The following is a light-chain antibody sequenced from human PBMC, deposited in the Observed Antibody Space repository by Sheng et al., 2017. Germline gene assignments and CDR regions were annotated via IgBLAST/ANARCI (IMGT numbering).Light chain of an antibody. J-gene: IGKJ3*01. CDR1: QDISHY. V-gene: IGKV1-33*01. CDR2: DAS. Sequence: DIQMTQSPSSLSASVGDRVTITCQASQDISHYLNWFQQKPGRAPELLIYDASNLEIGVPSRFSGGGSGTNFTFTISSLQPEDIATYYCQQYDDPLFTFGPGTKVDFK. CDR3: QQYDDPLFT.